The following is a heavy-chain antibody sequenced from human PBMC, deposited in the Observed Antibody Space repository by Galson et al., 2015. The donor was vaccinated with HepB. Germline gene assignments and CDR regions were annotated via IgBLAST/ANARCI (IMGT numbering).Heavy chain of an antibody. CDR2: FDPEDGET. V-gene: IGHV1-24*01. CDR1: GYTLTELS. Sequence: SVKVSCKVSGYTLTELSMHWVRQAPGKGLEWMGGFDPEDGETIYAQKFQGRVTVTEDTSTDTAYMELSSLRSEDTAVYYCATTVWFGNADAFDIWGQGTMVTVSS. CDR3: ATTVWFGNADAFDI. J-gene: IGHJ3*02. D-gene: IGHD3-10*01.